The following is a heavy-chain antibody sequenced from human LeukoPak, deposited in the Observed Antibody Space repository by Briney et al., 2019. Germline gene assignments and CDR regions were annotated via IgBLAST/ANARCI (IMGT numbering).Heavy chain of an antibody. V-gene: IGHV4-38-2*02. D-gene: IGHD2-15*01. Sequence: PSETLSLTCNVSGYSISSGYYWAWFRQPPGKGLEWIGSRHSSGVLSYNPSLQSRVTISKDTSKNQFSLKVTSVTAADTAVYYCAREPVVPVGFAYWGQGTLVNVSS. CDR2: RHSSGVL. CDR3: AREPVVPVGFAY. J-gene: IGHJ4*02. CDR1: GYSISSGYY.